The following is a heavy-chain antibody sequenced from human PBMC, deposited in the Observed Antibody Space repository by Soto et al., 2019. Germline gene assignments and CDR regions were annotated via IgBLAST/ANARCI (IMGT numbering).Heavy chain of an antibody. CDR2: INPNSGGT. V-gene: IGHV1-2*02. CDR3: AREHVSRLYLGGLDV. Sequence: QVQLEQSGAEVKKPVASVKVSCKDYGYTFTGYYMHWVRHAHGQGLEWMGWINPNSGGTNYAQKFQGKGTMTRDTSLSPAFMELSRLSCADTAVYDCAREHVSRLYLGGLDVWVQGTTVTFSS. J-gene: IGHJ6*02. CDR1: GYTFTGYY. D-gene: IGHD2-21*01.